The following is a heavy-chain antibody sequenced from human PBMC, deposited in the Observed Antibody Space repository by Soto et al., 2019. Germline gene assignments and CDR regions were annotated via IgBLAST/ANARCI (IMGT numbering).Heavy chain of an antibody. J-gene: IGHJ6*02. D-gene: IGHD6-13*01. Sequence: QVQLVESGGGVVQPGRSLRLSCAASGFTFSSYGMHWVRQAPGKGLEWVAVIWYDGSNKYYADSVKGRFTISRDKSKNTLYLQMNSLRAEDTAVYYCARDSRSSWSDYYYSYGMDVWGQGTTVTVPS. V-gene: IGHV3-33*01. CDR3: ARDSRSSWSDYYYSYGMDV. CDR1: GFTFSSYG. CDR2: IWYDGSNK.